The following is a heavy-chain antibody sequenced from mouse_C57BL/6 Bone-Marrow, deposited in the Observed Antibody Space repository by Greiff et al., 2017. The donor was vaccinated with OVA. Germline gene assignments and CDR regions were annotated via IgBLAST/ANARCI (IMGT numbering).Heavy chain of an antibody. J-gene: IGHJ3*01. CDR1: GFTFSSYA. CDR2: ISDGGSYT. Sequence: EVNVVESGGGLVKPGGSLKLTCAASGFTFSSYAMSWVRQTPEKRLEWVATISDGGSYTYYPDNVKGRFTISRDNAKNNLFLQVSHLKSEDTTMYYCARDHYCGSSYGFADGDQGTLVTVSA. CDR3: ARDHYCGSSYGFAD. V-gene: IGHV5-4*03. D-gene: IGHD1-1*01.